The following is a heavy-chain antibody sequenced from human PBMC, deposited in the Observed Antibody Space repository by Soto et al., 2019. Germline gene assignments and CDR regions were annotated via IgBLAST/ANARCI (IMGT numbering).Heavy chain of an antibody. V-gene: IGHV3-30-3*01. Sequence: GGSLRLSCAASGFTFSSYAMHWVRQAPGKGLEWVAVISYDGSNKYYADSVKGRFTISRDNSKNTLYLQMNSLRAEDTAVYYCARDPGVDTAMGPGYYYYMDVWGKGTTVTVSS. CDR2: ISYDGSNK. CDR3: ARDPGVDTAMGPGYYYYMDV. CDR1: GFTFSSYA. J-gene: IGHJ6*03. D-gene: IGHD5-18*01.